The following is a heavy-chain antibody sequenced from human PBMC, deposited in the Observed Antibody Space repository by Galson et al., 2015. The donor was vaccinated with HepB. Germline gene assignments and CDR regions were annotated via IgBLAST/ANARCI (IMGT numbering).Heavy chain of an antibody. Sequence: SLRLSCAASGFTFSGSAMHWVRQASGKGLEWVGRIRSKANSYATAYAASVKGRFTISRDDSKNTAYLQMNSLKTEDTAVYYCTRNGGTAGSYWGQGTLVTVSS. V-gene: IGHV3-73*01. D-gene: IGHD2-8*01. CDR1: GFTFSGSA. J-gene: IGHJ4*02. CDR2: IRSKANSYAT. CDR3: TRNGGTAGSY.